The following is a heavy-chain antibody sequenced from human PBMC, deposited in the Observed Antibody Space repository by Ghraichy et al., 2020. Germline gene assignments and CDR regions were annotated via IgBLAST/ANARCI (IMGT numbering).Heavy chain of an antibody. CDR3: ARESNRQYFDY. J-gene: IGHJ4*02. CDR2: IWYDGSNK. CDR1: GFTFSSYG. V-gene: IGHV3-33*01. Sequence: GGSLRLSCAASGFTFSSYGMHWVRQAPGKGLEWVAGIWYDGSNKYYADSVKGRFTISRDNSKNTLYLQMNSLRAEDTAVYYCARESNRQYFDYWGQGTLVTVSS.